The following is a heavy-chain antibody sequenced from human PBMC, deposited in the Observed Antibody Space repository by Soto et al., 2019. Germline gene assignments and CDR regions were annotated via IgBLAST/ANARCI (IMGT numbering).Heavy chain of an antibody. CDR3: AKDHSLLWFGEFLFRY. V-gene: IGHV3-23*01. Sequence: EVQLLESGGGLVQPGGSLRLSCAASGFTFSSYAMSWVRQAPGKGLEWVSAISGSGGSTYYADSVKGRFTISRDNSKNTLYLQMNSLRAEDTAVYYCAKDHSLLWFGEFLFRYWGQGTLVTVSS. CDR2: ISGSGGST. D-gene: IGHD3-10*01. CDR1: GFTFSSYA. J-gene: IGHJ4*02.